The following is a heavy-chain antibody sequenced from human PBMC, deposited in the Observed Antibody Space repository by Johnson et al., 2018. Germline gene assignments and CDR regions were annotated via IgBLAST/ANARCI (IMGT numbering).Heavy chain of an antibody. J-gene: IGHJ6*03. CDR2: ISGSGGST. D-gene: IGHD3-3*01. V-gene: IGHV3-23*04. Sequence: VQLVESGGGLVQPGGSLRLSCAASGFTFSSYAMSWVRQAPGKGLEWVSAISGSGGSTYYADSVKGRFTISRDNSKNTLYLQMNSLRAEDTAVYYCAKDGSVLEWLTIYYYYYMDVWGKGTTVTVSS. CDR3: AKDGSVLEWLTIYYYYYMDV. CDR1: GFTFSSYA.